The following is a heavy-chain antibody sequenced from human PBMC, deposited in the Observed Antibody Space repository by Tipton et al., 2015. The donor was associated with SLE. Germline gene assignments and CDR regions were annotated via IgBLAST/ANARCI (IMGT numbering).Heavy chain of an antibody. V-gene: IGHV4-34*01. J-gene: IGHJ5*02. CDR3: ARDSYTTPNWFDP. CDR1: GGSISSSSSYY. Sequence: AGLVKPSETLSLTCAVYGGSISSSSSYYWAWIRQPPGKGVEWIGEINHRGSTNYNPSLKSRVTISVDTSKNQFSLKLSSVTAADTAVYYCARDSYTTPNWFDPWGQGTLVTVSS. CDR2: INHRGST. D-gene: IGHD1-1*01.